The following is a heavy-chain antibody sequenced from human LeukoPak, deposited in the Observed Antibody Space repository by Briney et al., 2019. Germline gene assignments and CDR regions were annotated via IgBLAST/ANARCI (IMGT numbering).Heavy chain of an antibody. D-gene: IGHD1-20*01. V-gene: IGHV3-33*01. J-gene: IGHJ4*02. CDR1: GFTFNTYG. CDR2: IWYDGSNK. Sequence: GGSLRLSCAASGFTFNTYGMHWVGQAPGKGLEWVAVIWYDGSNKYYADSVKGRFTISRDNSKNTLYLQVNSLRAEDTAVYYCARGRNTWTFDYWGQGTLVTVSS. CDR3: ARGRNTWTFDY.